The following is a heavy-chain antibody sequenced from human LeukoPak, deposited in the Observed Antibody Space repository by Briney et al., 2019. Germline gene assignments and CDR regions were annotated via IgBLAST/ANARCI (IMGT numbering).Heavy chain of an antibody. J-gene: IGHJ4*02. CDR1: GFTGSSNY. D-gene: IGHD6-13*01. CDR2: IYSGGNT. V-gene: IGHV3-66*01. CDR3: AIGLGSSWYRY. Sequence: GGSLRLSCAASGFTGSSNYMTWVRQAPGKGLEWVSLIYSGGNTYYADSVKGRFTISRDNSKNTLYLQMNTLRAEDTAVYYCAIGLGSSWYRYWGQGTLVTVSS.